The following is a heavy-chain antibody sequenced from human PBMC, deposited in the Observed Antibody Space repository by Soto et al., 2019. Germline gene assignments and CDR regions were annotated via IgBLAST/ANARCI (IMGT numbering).Heavy chain of an antibody. CDR2: IKSRTDGGTA. Sequence: EVRLVESGGDLVEPGGSLRLSCAASGFTFNNAWMSWVRQAPGKGLEWVGRIKSRTDGGTADYAAPVKGRFTISRDDSTNTLFLQMNSLKTEDTAMYYCTTNRYNWGQGTLVTVSS. CDR3: TTNRYN. V-gene: IGHV3-15*01. CDR1: GFTFNNAW. J-gene: IGHJ4*02. D-gene: IGHD1-1*01.